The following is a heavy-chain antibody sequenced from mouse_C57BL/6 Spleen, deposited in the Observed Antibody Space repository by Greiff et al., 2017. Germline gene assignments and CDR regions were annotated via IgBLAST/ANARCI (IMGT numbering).Heavy chain of an antibody. J-gene: IGHJ4*01. D-gene: IGHD3-1*01. V-gene: IGHV1-80*01. Sequence: VQLQQSGAELVKPGASVKISCTASGYAFSSYWMNWVKQRPGQGLEWIGQIYPGDGDTNYNGKFKGKAPLTADKSSSTAYMQLSSLTSEDSAVYFCASGRLTGLYAMDYWGQGTSVTVSS. CDR1: GYAFSSYW. CDR3: ASGRLTGLYAMDY. CDR2: IYPGDGDT.